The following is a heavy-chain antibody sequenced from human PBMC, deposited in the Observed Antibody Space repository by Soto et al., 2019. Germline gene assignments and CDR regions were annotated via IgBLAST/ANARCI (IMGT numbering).Heavy chain of an antibody. CDR1: GFTFSSYA. D-gene: IGHD5-12*01. CDR3: ARDFDPFRRWLQYFDY. J-gene: IGHJ4*02. Sequence: PGGSLRLSCAASGFTFSSYAMHWVRQAPGKGLEWVAVISYDGSNKYYADSVKGRFTISRDNSKNTLYLQMNSLRAEDTAVYYCARDFDPFRRWLQYFDYWGQGT. V-gene: IGHV3-30-3*01. CDR2: ISYDGSNK.